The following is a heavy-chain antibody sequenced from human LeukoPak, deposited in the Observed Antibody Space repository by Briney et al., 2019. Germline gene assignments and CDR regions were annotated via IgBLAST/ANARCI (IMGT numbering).Heavy chain of an antibody. CDR2: ISSSSSYI. CDR3: AREGGSYYVERSGGTYYFDY. V-gene: IGHV3-21*01. D-gene: IGHD1-26*01. Sequence: PGGSLRLSCAASGFTFSSYSMNWVRQAPGKGLEWVSSISSSSSYIYYADSVKGRFTISRDNAKNSLYLQMNSLRAEDTAVYYCAREGGSYYVERSGGTYYFDYWGQGTLVTVSS. CDR1: GFTFSSYS. J-gene: IGHJ4*02.